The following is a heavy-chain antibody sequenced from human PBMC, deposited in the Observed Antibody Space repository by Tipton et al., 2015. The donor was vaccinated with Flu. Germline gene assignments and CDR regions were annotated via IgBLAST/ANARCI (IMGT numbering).Heavy chain of an antibody. D-gene: IGHD3-22*01. J-gene: IGHJ6*02. Sequence: CAASGFTFSDYYMSWIRQAPGKGLEWVSYISSSGSTIYYADSVKGRFTISRDNAKNSLYLQMNSLRAEDTAVYYCARGSYDSSGYYTYYYYYGMDVWGQGTTVTVSS. V-gene: IGHV3-11*01. CDR3: ARGSYDSSGYYTYYYYYGMDV. CDR1: GFTFSDYY. CDR2: ISSSGSTI.